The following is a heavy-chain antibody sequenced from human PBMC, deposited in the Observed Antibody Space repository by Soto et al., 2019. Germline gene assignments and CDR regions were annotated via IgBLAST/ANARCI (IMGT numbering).Heavy chain of an antibody. V-gene: IGHV3-33*01. D-gene: IGHD5-12*01. CDR3: ASDSGYDSLIVY. CDR2: IWYDGSNK. J-gene: IGHJ4*02. CDR1: GFTFSSYG. Sequence: GGSLRLSCAASGFTFSSYGMHWVRQAPGKGLEWVAVIWYDGSNKYYADSVKGRFTISRDNSKNTLYLQMNSLRAEDTAVYYCASDSGYDSLIVYWGQGTLVTVSS.